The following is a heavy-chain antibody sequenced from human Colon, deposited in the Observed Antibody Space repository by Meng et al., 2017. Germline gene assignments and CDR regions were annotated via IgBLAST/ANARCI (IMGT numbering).Heavy chain of an antibody. V-gene: IGHV3-30-3*01. CDR3: ARDSGIYFDF. CDR2: ISYDGNIK. J-gene: IGHJ4*02. Sequence: VRRGGAGGGWVQPGRSLRLSCAVSGFTFSTYAVHWVRQAPGKGLEWVAFISYDGNIKYYADSVKGRFTISRDRSKNTLFLQMNSLRGDDTSVYYCARDSGIYFDFWGQGTLVTVSS. D-gene: IGHD1-26*01. CDR1: GFTFSTYA.